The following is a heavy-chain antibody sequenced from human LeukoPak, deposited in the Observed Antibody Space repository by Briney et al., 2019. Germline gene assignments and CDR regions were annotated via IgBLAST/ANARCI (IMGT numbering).Heavy chain of an antibody. Sequence: GGSLRLSCEASGVTFSRNDMSWVRRAAGKGLEWVSGRSGRDGSTSYIDSVRGRFTISRDDSRNTLYLQMNSLRADDTAVYYCANRSSGTYFDFLGQGTLVTVS. CDR3: ANRSSGTYFDF. D-gene: IGHD6-19*01. J-gene: IGHJ4*02. V-gene: IGHV3-23*01. CDR1: GVTFSRND. CDR2: RSGRDGST.